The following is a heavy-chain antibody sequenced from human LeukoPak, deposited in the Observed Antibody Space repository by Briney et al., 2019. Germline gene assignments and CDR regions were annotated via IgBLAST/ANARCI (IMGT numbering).Heavy chain of an antibody. CDR3: ARNTSGFKLGDAFDI. CDR2: TSGSAYST. CDR1: GFTFSSYA. Sequence: GGSLRLSCAAPGFTFSSYAMTWVRQAPGKGLEWISATSGSAYSTSYADSVKGRFTISRDNSKNTLYLQMNSLRAEDTAIYYCARNTSGFKLGDAFDIWGQGTMVTVSS. D-gene: IGHD3-22*01. V-gene: IGHV3-23*01. J-gene: IGHJ3*02.